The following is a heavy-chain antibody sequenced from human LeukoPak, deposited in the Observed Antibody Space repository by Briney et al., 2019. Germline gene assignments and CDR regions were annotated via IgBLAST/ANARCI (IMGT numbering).Heavy chain of an antibody. Sequence: ASAKVSCKASGYTFTRDAMNWVRQAPGQGFEWMGWINTNTRNPTYAQGFTGRFVFSLDTSVSTAYLQISSLKAEDTAVYYCARGGGNGIVWGQGTTVTVSS. V-gene: IGHV7-4-1*02. D-gene: IGHD2-15*01. CDR1: GYTFTRDA. CDR3: ARGGGNGIV. J-gene: IGHJ6*02. CDR2: INTNTRNP.